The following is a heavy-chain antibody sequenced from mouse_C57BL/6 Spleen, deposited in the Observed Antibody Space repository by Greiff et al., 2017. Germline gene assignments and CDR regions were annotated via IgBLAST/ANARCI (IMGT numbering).Heavy chain of an antibody. CDR3: ARGYYVDYYAMDY. D-gene: IGHD1-1*01. CDR1: GYTFTSYW. V-gene: IGHV1-64*01. Sequence: QVQLQQPGAELVKPGASVKLSCKASGYTFTSYWMHWVKQRPGQGLEWIGMIHPNSGSTNYNEKFKSKATLTVDKSSSTAYMQLSCLTSEDSAVYYCARGYYVDYYAMDYWGQGTSVTVSS. CDR2: IHPNSGST. J-gene: IGHJ4*01.